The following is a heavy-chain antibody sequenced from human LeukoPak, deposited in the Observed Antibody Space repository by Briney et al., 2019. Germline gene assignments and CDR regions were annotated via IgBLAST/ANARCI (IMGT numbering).Heavy chain of an antibody. J-gene: IGHJ4*02. CDR2: IYTSGST. CDR3: ARHGHSGSFRFDY. Sequence: SETLSLTCTVSGGSISSYYWSWIRQPPGKGLEWIGYIYTSGSTNYNPSLKSRVTISVDTSKNQFSLELSSVTAADTAVYYCARHGHSGSFRFDYWGQGTLVTVSS. D-gene: IGHD1-26*01. V-gene: IGHV4-4*09. CDR1: GGSISSYY.